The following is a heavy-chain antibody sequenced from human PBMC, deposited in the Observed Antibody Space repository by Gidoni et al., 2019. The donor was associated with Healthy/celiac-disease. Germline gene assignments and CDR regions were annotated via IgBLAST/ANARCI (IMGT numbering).Heavy chain of an antibody. J-gene: IGHJ5*02. D-gene: IGHD6-13*01. CDR3: ARPFIRYSSSRNWFDP. CDR2: INHSGST. Sequence: QVQLQQWGAGLFKPSETLSLTCAVYGWSFSGYYWSWIRQPPGKGLEWIGEINHSGSTNYNPSLKSRVTISVDTSKNQFSLKLSSVTAADTAVYYCARPFIRYSSSRNWFDPWGQGTLVTVSS. CDR1: GWSFSGYY. V-gene: IGHV4-34*01.